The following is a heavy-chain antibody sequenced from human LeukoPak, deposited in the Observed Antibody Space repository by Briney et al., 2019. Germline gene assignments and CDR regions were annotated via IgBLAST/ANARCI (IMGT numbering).Heavy chain of an antibody. CDR1: GFTVSSNY. CDR3: ARVQRDIVLMVYADNWFDP. V-gene: IGHV3-66*01. CDR2: IYSGGST. D-gene: IGHD2-8*01. J-gene: IGHJ5*02. Sequence: GGSLRLSCAASGFTVSSNYMSWVRQAPGKGLESVSVIYSGGSTYYADSVKGRFTISRDNSKNTLYLQMNSLRAEDTAVYYCARVQRDIVLMVYADNWFDPWGQGTLVTVSS.